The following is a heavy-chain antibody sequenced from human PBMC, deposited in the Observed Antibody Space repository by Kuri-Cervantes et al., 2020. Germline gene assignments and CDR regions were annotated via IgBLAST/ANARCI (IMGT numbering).Heavy chain of an antibody. J-gene: IGHJ4*02. V-gene: IGHV4-4*02. D-gene: IGHD3-22*01. CDR2: IYHSGST. Sequence: SETLSLTCEVSGGSISSTHWWSWVRQPPGKGLEWIGSIYHSGSTYYNPSLKSRVTISVDTSKNQFSLKLSSATAADTAVYYCARAGVVVMYFDYWGQGTLVTVSS. CDR3: ARAGVVVMYFDY. CDR1: GGSISSTHW.